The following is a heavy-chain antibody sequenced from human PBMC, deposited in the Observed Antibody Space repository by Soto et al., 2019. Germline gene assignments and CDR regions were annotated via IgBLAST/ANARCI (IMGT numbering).Heavy chain of an antibody. V-gene: IGHV4-4*02. D-gene: IGHD1-26*01. CDR2: IYHSGST. Sequence: SETLSLTCAVSGGSISSSNWWRWVRQPPGKGLEWIGEIYHSGSTNYNPSLKSRVTISVDKSKNQFSLKLSSVTAADTAVYYCAREVEWELLPVAFDIWGQGTMVTVSS. CDR3: AREVEWELLPVAFDI. J-gene: IGHJ3*02. CDR1: GGSISSSNW.